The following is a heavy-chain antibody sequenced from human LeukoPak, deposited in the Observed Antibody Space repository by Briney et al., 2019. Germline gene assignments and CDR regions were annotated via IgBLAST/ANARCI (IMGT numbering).Heavy chain of an antibody. Sequence: PVGSLTLSRAASGFTFSSYWMHWVRQAPGKGLVWDSRIITDGINSAYLNSVKGPFTVSRDNARNALYLQINSLRAEDTAVYNCARGGITYDYWGQVSMATASS. V-gene: IGHV3-74*03. CDR3: ARGGITYDY. J-gene: IGHJ4*02. D-gene: IGHD3-10*01. CDR2: IITDGINS. CDR1: GFTFSSYW.